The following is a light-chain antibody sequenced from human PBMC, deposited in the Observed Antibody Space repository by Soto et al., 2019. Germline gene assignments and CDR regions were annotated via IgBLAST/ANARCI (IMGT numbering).Light chain of an antibody. V-gene: IGKV3-15*01. CDR2: DAS. CDR3: QQYNSYS. J-gene: IGKJ1*01. CDR1: QGVSPK. Sequence: EIVMTQCPATLSVSPGESATLSCRASQGVSPKFAWYQQRLGQPPRLLIYDASNLEIGVPSRFSGSGSGTEFTLTISSLQPDDFATYYCQQYNSYSFGQGTKVDIK.